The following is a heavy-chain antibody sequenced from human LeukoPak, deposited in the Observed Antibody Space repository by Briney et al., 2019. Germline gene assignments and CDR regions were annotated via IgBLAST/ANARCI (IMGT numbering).Heavy chain of an antibody. CDR2: IYHSGST. CDR1: GYSISSGYF. D-gene: IGHD6-13*01. Sequence: SETLSLTCTVSGYSISSGYFWGWIRQSPGKGLEWIGSIYHSGSTYYNPSLKSRVTISVDTSKNQFSLKLSSVTAADTAVYYCARGYYSSGYVNWFDPWGQGTLVTVSS. V-gene: IGHV4-38-2*02. J-gene: IGHJ5*02. CDR3: ARGYYSSGYVNWFDP.